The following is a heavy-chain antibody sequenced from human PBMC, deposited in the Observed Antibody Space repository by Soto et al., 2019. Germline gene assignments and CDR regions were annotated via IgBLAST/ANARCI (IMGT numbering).Heavy chain of an antibody. CDR1: GDSISSSNNY. Sequence: SEALSVICTGSGDSISSSNNYWGWTRQPPGKELEYIGSVYYGGAIFYSGNIYYNPSLKSRVTISVYTSKNQFSLRLSSVTAADTGVYYCVRYDRINMKPYSPDGFHIWGQGTIVPVS. V-gene: IGHV4-39*01. CDR2: VYYGGAIFYSGNI. CDR3: VRYDRINMKPYSPDGFHI. J-gene: IGHJ3*02. D-gene: IGHD3-3*02.